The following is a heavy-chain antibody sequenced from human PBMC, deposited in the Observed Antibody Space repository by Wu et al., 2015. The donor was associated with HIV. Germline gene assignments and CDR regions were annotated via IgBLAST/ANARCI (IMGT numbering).Heavy chain of an antibody. CDR3: ARSLRFLEWLPQDAFDI. D-gene: IGHD3-3*01. V-gene: IGHV1-46*03. CDR2: INPSGGST. CDR1: GYTFTSYY. J-gene: IGHJ3*02. Sequence: QVQLVQSGAEVKKPGASVKVSCKASGYTFTSYYMHWVRQAPGQGLEWMGIINPSGGSTSYAQKFQGRVTMTRDTSTSTVYMELSSLRSEDTAVYYCARSLRFLEWLPQDAFDIWGQGTMVTVSS.